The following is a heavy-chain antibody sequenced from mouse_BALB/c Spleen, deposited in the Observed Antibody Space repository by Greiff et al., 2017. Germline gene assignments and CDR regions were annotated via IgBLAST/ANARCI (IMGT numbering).Heavy chain of an antibody. V-gene: IGHV3-6*02. CDR1: GYSITSGYY. Sequence: DVKLQESGPGLVKPSQSLSLTCSVTGYSITSGYYWNWIRQFPGNKLEWMGYISYDGSNNYNPSLKNRISITRDTSKNQFFLKLNSVTTEDTATYYCARGWDGYVAMDYWGQGTSVTVSS. D-gene: IGHD1-2*01. J-gene: IGHJ4*01. CDR3: ARGWDGYVAMDY. CDR2: ISYDGSN.